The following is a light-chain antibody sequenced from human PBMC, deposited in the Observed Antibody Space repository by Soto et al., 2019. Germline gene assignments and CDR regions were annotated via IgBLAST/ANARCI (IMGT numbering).Light chain of an antibody. Sequence: DIVMTQSPLSLPVTPGEPASISCRSSQSLLHSNGNNYFHWYLQKPGQSPQLLIYLGSNRASGVTDRFTGSGSGTEFTLKISRVEAEDVGVYYCMQALQTPPTFGQGTKLEIK. CDR1: QSLLHSNGNNY. CDR2: LGS. CDR3: MQALQTPPT. V-gene: IGKV2-28*01. J-gene: IGKJ2*01.